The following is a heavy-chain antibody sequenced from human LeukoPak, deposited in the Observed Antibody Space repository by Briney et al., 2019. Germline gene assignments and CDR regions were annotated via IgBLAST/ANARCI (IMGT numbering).Heavy chain of an antibody. CDR2: INSDGSST. V-gene: IGHV3-74*01. CDR1: GFTFSSYW. D-gene: IGHD1-26*01. Sequence: QPGGSLRLSCAASGFTFSSYWMHWVRQAPGKGLVWVSRINSDGSSTSYADSVKGRFTISRDNAKNSLYLQMNSLRAEDTALYYCAKGGSYSVSSWFDPWGQGTLVTVSS. J-gene: IGHJ5*02. CDR3: AKGGSYSVSSWFDP.